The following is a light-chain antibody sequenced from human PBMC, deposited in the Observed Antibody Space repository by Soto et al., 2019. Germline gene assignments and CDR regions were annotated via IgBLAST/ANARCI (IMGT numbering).Light chain of an antibody. V-gene: IGKV3-15*01. J-gene: IGKJ5*01. CDR2: DAS. Sequence: IVMTQSPATLSVSPGERATLSCRASQSVSTNLAWYQQKPGQAPRLLISDASTRATGIPARFSGSGSETEFTLTITSLQSEDFAVYYCQQYNDWPSSITFGQGTRLEIK. CDR1: QSVSTN. CDR3: QQYNDWPSSIT.